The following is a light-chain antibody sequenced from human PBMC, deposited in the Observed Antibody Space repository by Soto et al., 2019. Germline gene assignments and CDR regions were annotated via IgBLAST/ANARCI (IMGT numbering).Light chain of an antibody. Sequence: EMVLTQTPGTLSLSPGERATLSCRASQSVSSTLAWYQQKPGQAPRLLIYGASTRATDIPARFTGSGSGTDFTLTISRLEPEDFAVYYCQQYGSSLTFGGGTKVDIK. CDR1: QSVSST. CDR3: QQYGSSLT. V-gene: IGKV3-20*01. CDR2: GAS. J-gene: IGKJ4*01.